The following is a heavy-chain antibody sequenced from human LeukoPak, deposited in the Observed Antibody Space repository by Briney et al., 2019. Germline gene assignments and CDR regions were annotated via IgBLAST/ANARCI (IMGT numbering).Heavy chain of an antibody. CDR1: GFTFDDYA. V-gene: IGHV3-9*01. Sequence: GGSLRLSCAASGFTFDDYAMHWVRQAPGKGLESVSGISWNSGSIGYADSVKGRFTISRDNAKNSLYLQMNSLRAGDTAVYYCAKRRYCSSISCHDFDYWGQGTLVTVSS. J-gene: IGHJ4*02. CDR3: AKRRYCSSISCHDFDY. CDR2: ISWNSGSI. D-gene: IGHD2-2*01.